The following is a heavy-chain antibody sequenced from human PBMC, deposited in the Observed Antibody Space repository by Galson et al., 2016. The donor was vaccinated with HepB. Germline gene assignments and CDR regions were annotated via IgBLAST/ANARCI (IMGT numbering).Heavy chain of an antibody. CDR3: VRSRWDYNHYFDY. CDR2: IYWNDNK. D-gene: IGHD4-11*01. Sequence: PALVKPTQTLTPTCTFSGFSLSTNGVGVGWVRRSPGKALEWLALIYWNDNKRYNPSLNDRLTITKDTPKNQVVLTMTNMDPVDTATYYWVRSRWDYNHYFDYWGQGTLCTVSS. V-gene: IGHV2-5*01. CDR1: GFSLSTNGVG. J-gene: IGHJ4*02.